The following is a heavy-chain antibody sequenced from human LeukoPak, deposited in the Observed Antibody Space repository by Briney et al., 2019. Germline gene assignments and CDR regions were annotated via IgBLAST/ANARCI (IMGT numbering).Heavy chain of an antibody. CDR3: ARGYYYDRSQD. CDR1: GYSISSGYY. V-gene: IGHV4-38-2*02. D-gene: IGHD3-22*01. CDR2: IYHSGST. Sequence: SETLSLTCTVSGYSISSGYYWRWIREPPGKGLEWIGSIYHSGSTYYNPSLKSRVTISVDTSKNQFSLKLSSVTAADTAVYYCARGYYYDRSQDWGQGTLVTVSS. J-gene: IGHJ4*01.